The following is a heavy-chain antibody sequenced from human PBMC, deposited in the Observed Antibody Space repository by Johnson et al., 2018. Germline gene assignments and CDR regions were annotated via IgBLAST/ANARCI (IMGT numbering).Heavy chain of an antibody. V-gene: IGHV5-51*01. CDR2: ISPGASAA. CDR3: ARHEGDATSGWYIHHLRH. D-gene: IGHD6-19*01. CDR1: GYSFSTYW. J-gene: IGHJ1*01. Sequence: EVQLVESGAEVKKPGESLKISCQGFGYSFSTYWLGWVRQVPGKGMEWMGFISPGASAARYRPSLRGQVTISPDKSINTAYLQWNSLKASDTAMYYCARHEGDATSGWYIHHLRHWGQGTLVTVSS.